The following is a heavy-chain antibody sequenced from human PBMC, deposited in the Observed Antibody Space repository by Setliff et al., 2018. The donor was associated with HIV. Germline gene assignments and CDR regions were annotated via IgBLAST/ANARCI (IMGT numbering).Heavy chain of an antibody. CDR1: GGSISSYY. D-gene: IGHD3-22*01. CDR3: ARGLSFYDPGGFDY. CDR2: MYTSGST. Sequence: SETLSLTCTVSGGSISSYYWSWIRQPPGKGLEWIGYMYTSGSTNYNPSLKSRVTISVDTSKNQFSLKLSSVTAADTAVYYCARGLSFYDPGGFDYWGQGTQGTVS. V-gene: IGHV4-4*09. J-gene: IGHJ4*02.